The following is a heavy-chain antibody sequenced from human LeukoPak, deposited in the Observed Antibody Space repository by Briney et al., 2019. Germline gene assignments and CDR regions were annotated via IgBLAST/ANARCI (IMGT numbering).Heavy chain of an antibody. CDR3: TRGEGDVVVVTESFDY. D-gene: IGHD2-21*02. J-gene: IGHJ4*02. CDR2: IRSKAYGGTT. CDR1: GFTFGDYA. Sequence: GGSLRLSCTASGFTFGDYAMSWFRQAPGKGLEWVGFIRSKAYGGTTEYAASVKGRFTISRDDSKSIAYLQMNSLKTEDTAVYYCTRGEGDVVVVTESFDYWGQGTLVTVSS. V-gene: IGHV3-49*03.